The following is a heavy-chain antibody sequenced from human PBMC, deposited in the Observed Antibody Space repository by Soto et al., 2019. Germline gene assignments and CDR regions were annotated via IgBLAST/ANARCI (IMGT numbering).Heavy chain of an antibody. CDR2: ISSGSSNI. CDR1: GFAFRSYN. D-gene: IGHD2-15*01. Sequence: PGGSLTLSCAASGFAFRSYNMNWVRQAPGKGLEWVASISSGSSNIYYADSVKGRFTISRDNAKNSPFLQMDSLRAEDSAVYYCASATVVAATFDFWGQGTLVTVSS. V-gene: IGHV3-21*01. CDR3: ASATVVAATFDF. J-gene: IGHJ4*02.